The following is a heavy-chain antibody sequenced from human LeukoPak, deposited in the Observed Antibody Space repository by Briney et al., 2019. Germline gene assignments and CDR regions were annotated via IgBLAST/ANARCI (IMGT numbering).Heavy chain of an antibody. Sequence: GASVKVSCKTSGYTFMKYGIIWVRQAPGQGPEWMGWISAYNGNAKYAQNVPGRLTLTIDTSTTTVYMDLRSLRSDDTAVYYCARDGYDILTGYKLDYWGQGTLVTVSS. V-gene: IGHV1-18*01. D-gene: IGHD3-9*01. CDR3: ARDGYDILTGYKLDY. CDR2: ISAYNGNA. CDR1: GYTFMKYG. J-gene: IGHJ4*02.